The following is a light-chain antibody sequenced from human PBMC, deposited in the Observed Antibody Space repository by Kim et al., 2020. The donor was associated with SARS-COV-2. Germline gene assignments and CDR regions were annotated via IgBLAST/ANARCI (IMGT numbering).Light chain of an antibody. Sequence: GTVTLTCGSSTGAVTSGHFPYWFQHKPGQAPSTLIYDITQRHSWTPARFSGSLLGDKAALTLSGAQPEDEADYYCLLYYSGVRVFGGGTQLTVL. CDR2: DIT. CDR1: TGAVTSGHF. V-gene: IGLV7-46*01. J-gene: IGLJ2*01. CDR3: LLYYSGVRV.